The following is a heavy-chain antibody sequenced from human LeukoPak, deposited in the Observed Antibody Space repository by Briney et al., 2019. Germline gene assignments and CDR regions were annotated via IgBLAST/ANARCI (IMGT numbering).Heavy chain of an antibody. Sequence: GGSLRLSCADSGFTFNTYSMHRVRQSPGKGLEWISSIGSAGDHIYYADSVRGRFTISRDTAKNSLFLQMSRLGVDDTGVYYCASSWIQQRLGIDYWGQGTMVTVSS. CDR1: GFTFNTYS. D-gene: IGHD5-18*01. CDR3: ASSWIQQRLGIDY. CDR2: IGSAGDHI. J-gene: IGHJ4*02. V-gene: IGHV3-21*06.